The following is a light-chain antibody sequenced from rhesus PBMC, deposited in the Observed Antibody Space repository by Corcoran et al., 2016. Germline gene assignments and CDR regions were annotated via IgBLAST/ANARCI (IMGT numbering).Light chain of an antibody. J-gene: IGKJ3*01. CDR2: AAS. CDR1: QVINNN. Sequence: DIQMTQSPSSLSASVGDRVTITCRASQVINNNLAWYQQKPGKAPKLLIYAASTLESGVPSRLSGSGSGTDFTLTISSLQPEDCATYYCQQHKTYPPTFGPGTKLDIK. V-gene: IGKV1S17*01. CDR3: QQHKTYPPT.